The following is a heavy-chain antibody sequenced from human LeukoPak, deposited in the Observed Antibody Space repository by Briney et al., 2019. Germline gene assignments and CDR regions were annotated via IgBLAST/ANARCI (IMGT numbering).Heavy chain of an antibody. Sequence: GSLTLSCAGSGFTFSSYWMSWVRQAPGKGPEWVANIKQDGSEKYYVDSVKGRFTISRDNAKNSLYLQMNSLRAEDTAVYYCARDHDYDFWSGYYNYWGQGTLVTVSS. V-gene: IGHV3-7*01. CDR3: ARDHDYDFWSGYYNY. CDR1: GFTFSSYW. D-gene: IGHD3-3*01. CDR2: IKQDGSEK. J-gene: IGHJ4*02.